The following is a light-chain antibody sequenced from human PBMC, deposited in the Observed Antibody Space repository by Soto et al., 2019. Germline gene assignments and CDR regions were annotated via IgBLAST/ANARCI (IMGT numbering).Light chain of an antibody. V-gene: IGLV1-44*01. CDR2: SDN. CDR3: AAWDDTLNSVL. Sequence: QSALTQPPSASETPGQRVTVSCSGGISNIGRNAVNWYQQFPGTAPKLLIYSDNQRWSGVPDRFSASKSGTSASLAISGLQSDDEAEYYCAAWDDTLNSVLFGGGTKLTVL. CDR1: ISNIGRNA. J-gene: IGLJ2*01.